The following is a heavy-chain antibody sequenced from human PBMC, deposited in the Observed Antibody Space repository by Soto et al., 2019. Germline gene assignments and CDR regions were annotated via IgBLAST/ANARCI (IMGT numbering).Heavy chain of an antibody. CDR1: GYTFTSYG. D-gene: IGHD4-17*01. V-gene: IGHV1-18*03. CDR2: TSANNDNT. Sequence: ASVKVSCKASGYTFTSYGITWVRQAPGQGLEWMGWTSANNDNTKYAQKIQGRVTLTTDTSTTTAYMELRSLGSDDMAMYYCAKNMAHGDYDDHWGQGTLVTVSS. CDR3: AKNMAHGDYDDH. J-gene: IGHJ4*02.